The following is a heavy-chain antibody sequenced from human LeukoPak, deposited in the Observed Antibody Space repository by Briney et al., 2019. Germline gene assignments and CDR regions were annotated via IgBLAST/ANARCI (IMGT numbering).Heavy chain of an antibody. D-gene: IGHD3-3*01. CDR1: GFTFSSYA. J-gene: IGHJ4*02. V-gene: IGHV3-23*01. CDR2: ISGSGGST. Sequence: GGSLRLSXAASGFTFSSYAMSWVGQAPGKGLEWVSAISGSGGSTYYADSVKGRFTISRDNSKKTLYLQMNSLRAEDMAVYYCAKAKTHDFWSGAFFDYWGQGTLVTVSS. CDR3: AKAKTHDFWSGAFFDY.